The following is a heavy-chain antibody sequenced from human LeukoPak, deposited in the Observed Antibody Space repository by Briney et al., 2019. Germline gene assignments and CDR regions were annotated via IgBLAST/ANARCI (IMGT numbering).Heavy chain of an antibody. V-gene: IGHV3-30-3*01. J-gene: IGHJ4*02. CDR1: GFTFANYV. CDR3: ARDSETTPIHVLGY. Sequence: GGSLRLSCVVSGFTFANYVVHWVRQAPGKGLEWVTLVSSDGGIKYYADSVKGRFSVSRDISKNTLYLQMNSLRVDDTAVYYCARDSETTPIHVLGYWGQGTLVTVSS. D-gene: IGHD2-15*01. CDR2: VSSDGGIK.